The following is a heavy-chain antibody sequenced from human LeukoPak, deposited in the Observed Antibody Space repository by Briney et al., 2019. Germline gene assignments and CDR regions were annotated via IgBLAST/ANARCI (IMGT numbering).Heavy chain of an antibody. CDR1: GYTFTGYY. Sequence: ASVKVSCKASGYTFTGYYMHWVRQAPGQGLEWMGWVNPNSGGTNYAQKFQGRVTMTRDTSISTAYMELSRLRSDDTAVYYCARVKGSGSYFGYWGQGTLVTVSS. CDR3: ARVKGSGSYFGY. CDR2: VNPNSGGT. V-gene: IGHV1-2*02. D-gene: IGHD3-10*01. J-gene: IGHJ4*02.